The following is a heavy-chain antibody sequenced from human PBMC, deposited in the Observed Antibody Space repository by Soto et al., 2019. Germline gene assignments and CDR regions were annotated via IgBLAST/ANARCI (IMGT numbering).Heavy chain of an antibody. CDR1: RYALEKSP. CDR3: ARKDYYDSGMYYFDY. Sequence: GISVKPSSKNSRYALEKSPLHWLRQAHRQGLEWMGWINPANGDTGYSQKFQDRVTISRDTSASTAYMELSSLRSEDTAVYYCARKDYYDSGMYYFDYWGQGTLVTVSS. V-gene: IGHV1-3*01. CDR2: INPANGDT. J-gene: IGHJ4*02. D-gene: IGHD3-22*01.